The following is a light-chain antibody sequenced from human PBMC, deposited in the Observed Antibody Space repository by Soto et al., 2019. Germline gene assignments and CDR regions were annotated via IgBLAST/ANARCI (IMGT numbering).Light chain of an antibody. CDR1: SSNIGAGYD. Sequence: QSVLTQPPSVSGAPGQRVTISCTGSSSNIGAGYDVHWYQQLPGTAPKLLIYGNSNRPSGVPDRFSGSKSGTSASLAITGLQAEDEADYYCQSYDSSRPVFGGGTQLTVL. CDR2: GNS. J-gene: IGLJ2*01. V-gene: IGLV1-40*01. CDR3: QSYDSSRPV.